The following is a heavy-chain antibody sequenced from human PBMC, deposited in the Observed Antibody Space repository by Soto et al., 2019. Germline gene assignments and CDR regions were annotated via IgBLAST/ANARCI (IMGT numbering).Heavy chain of an antibody. V-gene: IGHV4-31*03. D-gene: IGHD3-16*01. CDR3: ARGGAPYNWFGP. Sequence: SETLSLTCTVSGGSISSGGYYWSWIRQHPGKGLEWIGYIYYSGSTYYNPSLKSRVTISVDTSKNQFSLRLSSVTSADTAVYYCARGGAPYNWFGPWGQGTLVTV. CDR1: GGSISSGGYY. J-gene: IGHJ5*02. CDR2: IYYSGST.